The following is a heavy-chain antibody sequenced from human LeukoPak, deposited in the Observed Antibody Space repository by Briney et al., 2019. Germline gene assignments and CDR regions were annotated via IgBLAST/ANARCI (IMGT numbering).Heavy chain of an antibody. J-gene: IGHJ4*02. CDR2: ISDTSRHT. CDR3: ARDSPGNWGRDY. CDR1: GFTFRDYY. D-gene: IGHD7-27*01. V-gene: IGHV3-11*05. Sequence: PGGSLRLSCAASGFTFRDYYMGWIRQAPGKGLEWVSYISDTSRHTKYADSVKGRFTISRDNAKNSLYLEMNSLRAEDTAVYYCARDSPGNWGRDYWGQGTLVTVSS.